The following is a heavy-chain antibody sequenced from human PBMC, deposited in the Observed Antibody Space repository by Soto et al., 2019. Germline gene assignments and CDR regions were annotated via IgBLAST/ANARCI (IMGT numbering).Heavy chain of an antibody. J-gene: IGHJ4*02. CDR2: IKRSGST. CDR3: ARGGGRQSYINX. V-gene: IGHV4-34*01. CDR1: GGSFSGYY. D-gene: IGHD1-26*01. Sequence: SDTLSLTFAVYGGSFSGYYWSWIRQPPGKGLEWIWEIKRSGSTNYNPSLKSRVTISVDTSKNQFSLKLSSVTAADTAVYYCARGGGRQSYINXWGQVTLVTVSX.